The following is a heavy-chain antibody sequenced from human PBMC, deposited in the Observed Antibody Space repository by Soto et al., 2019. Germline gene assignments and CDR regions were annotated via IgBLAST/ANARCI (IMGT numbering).Heavy chain of an antibody. Sequence: QVEVVESGGGVVQPGRSLRLSCAASGFTFSNYAMHWVRQAPGKGLEWVAGISYDGSTIYYVDSVKGRFTVSRDNSQNTLYLHMSSLRADDTAVYSCAKGPWHLAHGHYFDYWGQGTLVTVSS. CDR2: ISYDGSTI. D-gene: IGHD5-12*01. CDR1: GFTFSNYA. J-gene: IGHJ4*02. V-gene: IGHV3-30*18. CDR3: AKGPWHLAHGHYFDY.